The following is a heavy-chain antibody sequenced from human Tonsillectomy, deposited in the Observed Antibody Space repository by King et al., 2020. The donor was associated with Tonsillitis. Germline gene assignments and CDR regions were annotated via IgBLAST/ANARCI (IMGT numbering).Heavy chain of an antibody. J-gene: IGHJ2*01. V-gene: IGHV3-48*02. Sequence: VQLVESGGGLVQPGGSLRLPCAASGFTFDDYSMNWARQAPGEGLEWVSYISTSSRTIYYTDSVKGRFTISRDNAKNSLYLRMNNLRDEDTAVYYCARDSGTYYDILTGYPYWYFDLWGRGTLVTVSS. CDR3: ARDSGTYYDILTGYPYWYFDL. D-gene: IGHD3-9*01. CDR2: ISTSSRTI. CDR1: GFTFDDYS.